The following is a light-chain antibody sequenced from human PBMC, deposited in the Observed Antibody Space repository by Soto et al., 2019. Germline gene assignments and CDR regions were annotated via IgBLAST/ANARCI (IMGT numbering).Light chain of an antibody. Sequence: QSVLTQPASVSGSPGQSITISCTGTSSDVGGYHYVSWYQLLPGKAPKLILFEVSIRPSGVSYRFSGSKSVNTASLTISGLQAEDEADYFCSSYSISTAYLFGTGTKVNVL. CDR2: EVS. V-gene: IGLV2-14*01. CDR3: SSYSISTAYL. CDR1: SSDVGGYHY. J-gene: IGLJ1*01.